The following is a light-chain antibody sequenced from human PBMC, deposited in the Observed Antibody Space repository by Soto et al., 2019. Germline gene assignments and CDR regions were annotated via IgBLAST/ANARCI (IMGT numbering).Light chain of an antibody. Sequence: QSVLTQPASVSGSPGQSITISCTGTSSDVGGYNYVSWYQQHPGKAPKLLICDVTNRPSGVSNRFSGPKSGNTASLTISGLQTEDEADYYCSSFASSIPLVFGGGTKLTVL. J-gene: IGLJ2*01. CDR3: SSFASSIPLV. CDR1: SSDVGGYNY. V-gene: IGLV2-14*03. CDR2: DVT.